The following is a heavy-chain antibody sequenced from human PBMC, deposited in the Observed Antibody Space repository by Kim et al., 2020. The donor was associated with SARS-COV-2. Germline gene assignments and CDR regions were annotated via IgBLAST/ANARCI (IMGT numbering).Heavy chain of an antibody. Sequence: GGSLRLSCTASGLTFSMYPMHWVRQAPGKGLVWVSRIETDGSRTTYADSVKGRFTISRDNARNTVYLQMSSLRDDDTALYFCAIRLVSHSGLDSWGQGTL. J-gene: IGHJ4*02. V-gene: IGHV3-74*03. CDR2: IETDGSRT. D-gene: IGHD2-8*01. CDR1: GLTFSMYP. CDR3: AIRLVSHSGLDS.